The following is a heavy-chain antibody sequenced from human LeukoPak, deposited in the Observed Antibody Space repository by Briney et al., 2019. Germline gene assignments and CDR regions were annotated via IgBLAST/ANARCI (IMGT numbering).Heavy chain of an antibody. CDR1: GFTFSSYE. D-gene: IGHD2-2*01. Sequence: GGSLRLSCAASGFTFSSYEMNWVRQAPGKGLEWVSYISSSGSTIYYADSVKGRFTISRDNAKNSLYLQMNSLRAEDTALYYCAKEDIVPTARSSYYYYGMDVWGQGTLVTVSS. V-gene: IGHV3-48*03. J-gene: IGHJ6*02. CDR3: AKEDIVPTARSSYYYYGMDV. CDR2: ISSSGSTI.